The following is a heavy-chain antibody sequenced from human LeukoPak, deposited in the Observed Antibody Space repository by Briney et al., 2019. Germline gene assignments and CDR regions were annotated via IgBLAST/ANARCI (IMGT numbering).Heavy chain of an antibody. CDR1: GYTFTSYS. CDR2: INPRGGST. D-gene: IGHD3-9*01. Sequence: GASVTVSCKASGYTFTSYSLHWVRQAPGQGLEWMGTINPRGGSTSYAQKFQGRVTMTRNTSISTAYMELSSLRSEDTAVYYCAMGLTGSDYWGQGTLVTVSS. V-gene: IGHV1-46*01. J-gene: IGHJ4*02. CDR3: AMGLTGSDY.